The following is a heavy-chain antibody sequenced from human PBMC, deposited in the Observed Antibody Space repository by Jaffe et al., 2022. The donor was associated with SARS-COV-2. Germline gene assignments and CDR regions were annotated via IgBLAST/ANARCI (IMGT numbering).Heavy chain of an antibody. CDR3: ARGVHTIAPIGGDY. Sequence: EVQLVESGGGLVQPGGSLRLSCAASGFTFSNYWMSWVRQAPGKGLEWVGNIKNGGSEHYYVDSVKGRFTISRDNAKNSLYLQMNSLRVEDTAVYYCARGVHTIAPIGGDYWGQGTLVTVSS. V-gene: IGHV3-7*01. CDR2: IKNGGSEH. J-gene: IGHJ4*02. D-gene: IGHD6-13*01. CDR1: GFTFSNYW.